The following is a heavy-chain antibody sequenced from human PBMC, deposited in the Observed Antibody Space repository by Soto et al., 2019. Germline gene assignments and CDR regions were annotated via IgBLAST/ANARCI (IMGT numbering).Heavy chain of an antibody. V-gene: IGHV1-18*01. D-gene: IGHD6-25*01. J-gene: IGHJ6*02. CDR1: GYTFTSYG. CDR2: ISAYNGNT. CDR3: ARDQPIQGAAINYGMDV. Sequence: QVQLVQSGAEVKKPGASVKVSCKASGYTFTSYGISWVRQAPGQGLEWMGWISAYNGNTNYAQKLQGRVNMTTDTSTSTAYMELRSLRSDDTAVYYCARDQPIQGAAINYGMDVWGQGTTVTVSS.